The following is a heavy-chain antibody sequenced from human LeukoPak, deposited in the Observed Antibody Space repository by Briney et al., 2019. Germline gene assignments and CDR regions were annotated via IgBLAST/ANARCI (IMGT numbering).Heavy chain of an antibody. CDR3: ARGSSGWYTTSRKSWFDP. D-gene: IGHD6-19*01. CDR1: GFTFSSYS. CDR2: ISSSSSTI. V-gene: IGHV3-48*01. Sequence: GGSLRLSCAASGFTFSSYSMNWVRQAPGKGLEWVSYISSSSSTIYYADSVKGRFTISRDNAKNPLYLQMNSLRAEDTAVYYCARGSSGWYTTSRKSWFDPWGQGTLVTVSS. J-gene: IGHJ5*02.